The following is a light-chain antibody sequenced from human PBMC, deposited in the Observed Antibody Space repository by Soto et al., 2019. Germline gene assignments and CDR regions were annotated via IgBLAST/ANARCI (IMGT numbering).Light chain of an antibody. CDR1: QSVLYSSNKKNY. CDR2: KAS. Sequence: DIVMTQSPDSLAVSLGERATINFKSIQSVLYSSNKKNYLAWVQQKPGKAPKLLIYKASTLKSGVPSRFSGSGSGTEFTLTISSLQPDDFATYYCQHYNSYSEAFGQGTKVDI. V-gene: IGKV4-1*01. J-gene: IGKJ1*01. CDR3: QHYNSYSEA.